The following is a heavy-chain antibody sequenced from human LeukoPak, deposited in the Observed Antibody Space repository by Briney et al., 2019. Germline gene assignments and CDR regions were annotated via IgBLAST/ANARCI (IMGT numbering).Heavy chain of an antibody. D-gene: IGHD2-2*01. V-gene: IGHV3-23*01. Sequence: GRSLRLSCAASGFTFSTYGMHWVRQAPGKGLEWVSVISGSGGGTYYADSVKGRFTISRDNSKNTLYLQMNSLRAEDTAVYYCARDLTSTSWYFDFQHWGQGTLVTVSS. CDR1: GFTFSTYG. CDR2: ISGSGGGT. J-gene: IGHJ1*01. CDR3: ARDLTSTSWYFDFQH.